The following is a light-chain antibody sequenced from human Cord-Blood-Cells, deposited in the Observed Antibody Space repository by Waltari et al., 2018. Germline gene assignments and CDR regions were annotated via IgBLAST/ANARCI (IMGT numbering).Light chain of an antibody. CDR1: QSLLHSNGCNY. J-gene: IGKJ1*01. CDR2: LGC. V-gene: IGKV2-28*01. Sequence: IVVTQSPLSLPVTPGEPASTSCRSSQSLLHSNGCNYLDRYRQKPGQSPQLLIYLGCNRASGVPDRFSGSGAGTDFTLKMSRVEAEDVGVYYCMQALQTPWTFGQGTKVEIK. CDR3: MQALQTPWT.